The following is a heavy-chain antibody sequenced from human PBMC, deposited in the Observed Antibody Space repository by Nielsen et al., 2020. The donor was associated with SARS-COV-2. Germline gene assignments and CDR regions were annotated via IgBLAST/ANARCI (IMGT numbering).Heavy chain of an antibody. D-gene: IGHD6-19*01. CDR2: IRGRLNSYAT. V-gene: IGHV3-73*01. CDR3: ARQDSSGWFKYYYYMDV. J-gene: IGHJ6*03. CDR1: GFTFSGPA. Sequence: GESLKISCAASGFTFSGPAMHWVRQDSGKGLEWVVRIRGRLNSYATAYAASVKGRFTISRDDSSNTAYLQMNSLKTEDTAVYYCARQDSSGWFKYYYYMDVWGKGTTVTVSS.